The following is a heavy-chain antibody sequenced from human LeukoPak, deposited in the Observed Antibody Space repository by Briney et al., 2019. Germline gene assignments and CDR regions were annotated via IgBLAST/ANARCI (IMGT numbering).Heavy chain of an antibody. V-gene: IGHV4-59*12. Sequence: SETLSLTCSVSGGSISSYYCTWIRQTPGKGLEWIGYMSYSGSTNYNPSLKSRITISVDTSKNQFSLQLNSVTPEDTAVYYCARGRDGYNFDYWGQGTLVTVSS. CDR1: GGSISSYY. CDR2: MSYSGST. J-gene: IGHJ4*02. D-gene: IGHD5-24*01. CDR3: ARGRDGYNFDY.